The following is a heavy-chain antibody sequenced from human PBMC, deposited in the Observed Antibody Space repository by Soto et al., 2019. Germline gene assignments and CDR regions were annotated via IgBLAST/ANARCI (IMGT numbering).Heavy chain of an antibody. Sequence: GGSLRLSCTASGFTFSSYAMSWVRQAPGKGLEWVAAISGSDDTTYYADSVKGRFTISRDNSKNTLYLQMNSLRAEDTAVYYCAKYPPVAGYFDYWGQGTLVTVSS. CDR3: AKYPPVAGYFDY. V-gene: IGHV3-23*01. D-gene: IGHD6-19*01. CDR2: ISGSDDTT. J-gene: IGHJ4*02. CDR1: GFTFSSYA.